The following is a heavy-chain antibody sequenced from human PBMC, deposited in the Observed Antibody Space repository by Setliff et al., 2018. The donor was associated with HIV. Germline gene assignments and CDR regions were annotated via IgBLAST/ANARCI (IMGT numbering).Heavy chain of an antibody. D-gene: IGHD4-4*01. V-gene: IGHV4-39*07. J-gene: IGHJ3*02. CDR1: GGSISITSYY. Sequence: KPSETLSLTCTVSGGSISITSYYWGWIRQPPGKGLAWIGYISNSGKIYYDPSLNSRVTLSADTSKNQLSLKLTSVTAEDTGVYYCARTVPHSAAQDAFDIWGQGTVVTVSS. CDR2: ISNSGKI. CDR3: ARTVPHSAAQDAFDI.